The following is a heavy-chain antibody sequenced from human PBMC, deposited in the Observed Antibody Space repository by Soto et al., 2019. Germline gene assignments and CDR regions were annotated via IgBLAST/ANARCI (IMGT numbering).Heavy chain of an antibody. J-gene: IGHJ4*02. Sequence: EVQLLESGGALVQPGGSLRLFCAASGFTFSNYGMTWVRRAPGKGLEWVSTVTVDGAPYFGNTVKGRFTMSRDISKSTVYLQMDSLRAEDTAIYYCARTDIYNSRSTGWANRFDSWGQGTLVTVSS. D-gene: IGHD1-20*01. CDR1: GFTFSNYG. V-gene: IGHV3-23*01. CDR2: VTVDGAP. CDR3: ARTDIYNSRSTGWANRFDS.